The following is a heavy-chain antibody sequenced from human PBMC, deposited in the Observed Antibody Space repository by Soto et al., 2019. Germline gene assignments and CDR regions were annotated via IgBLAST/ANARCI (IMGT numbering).Heavy chain of an antibody. CDR2: IYYSGSP. D-gene: IGHD1-20*01. CDR3: ARGYNWNGAGFDC. J-gene: IGHJ4*02. V-gene: IGHV4-30-4*01. CDR1: GGSISSGDYY. Sequence: QVQLQESGPGLVKPSQTLSLTCTVSGGSISSGDYYWSWIRQPPGKCLEWIGYIYYSGSPYYNPSLKRRVTIPVGTSKNQFSLKLSSVTAADPAVYYCARGYNWNGAGFDCWGQGTLVTVSS.